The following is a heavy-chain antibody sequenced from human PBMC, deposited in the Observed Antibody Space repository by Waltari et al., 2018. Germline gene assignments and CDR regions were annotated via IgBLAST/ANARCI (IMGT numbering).Heavy chain of an antibody. CDR2: TRFDGINK. Sequence: QVFLVESGGGVVQPGDSLRLSCVSSGFNFNIYGMHWVRQAPGKGLEWVAFTRFDGINKHYADSVKGRFTISRDNTKNTLYLQMNSLRGEDSAMYYCAREDIVSETQWRGNQYRGNSGYDLWGQGTTVTVSS. CDR1: GFNFNIYG. J-gene: IGHJ6*02. CDR3: AREDIVSETQWRGNQYRGNSGYDL. V-gene: IGHV3-30*02. D-gene: IGHD5-12*01.